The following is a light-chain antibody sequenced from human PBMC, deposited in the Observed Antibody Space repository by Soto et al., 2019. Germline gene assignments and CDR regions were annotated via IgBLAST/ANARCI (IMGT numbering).Light chain of an antibody. CDR3: QQSYSTLRT. V-gene: IGKV1-39*01. CDR1: QSISSY. J-gene: IGKJ5*01. Sequence: DIQMTQSPSSLSASVGDRVTITCRASQSISSYLNWYQQKPGKAPKLLIYAASSFQSGVSSRFSGSGSGTDFTLTISSLQPEDFATYYCQQSYSTLRTFGQGTRLEIK. CDR2: AAS.